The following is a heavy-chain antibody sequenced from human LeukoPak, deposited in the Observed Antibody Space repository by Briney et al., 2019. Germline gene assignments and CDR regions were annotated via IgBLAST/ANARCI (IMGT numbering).Heavy chain of an antibody. Sequence: PSETLSLTCTISGISITSVSHYWGWIRQPPGKGLEWIGDIYYTGSTYYSPSLRSRVTMSVHTSENQFSLRLNSVTAVDTAVYYCARRWGNIVGVTYEYWGQGTLVTVSS. V-gene: IGHV4-39*01. CDR2: IYYTGST. D-gene: IGHD3-16*01. CDR3: ARRWGNIVGVTYEY. J-gene: IGHJ4*02. CDR1: GISITSVSHY.